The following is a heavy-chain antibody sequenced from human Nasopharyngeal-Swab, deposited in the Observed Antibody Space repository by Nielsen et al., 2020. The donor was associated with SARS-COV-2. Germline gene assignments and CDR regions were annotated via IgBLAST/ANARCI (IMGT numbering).Heavy chain of an antibody. CDR2: ISSSGSTI. CDR3: AREMRYEPGFDY. V-gene: IGHV3-48*03. J-gene: IGHJ4*02. Sequence: CDVSGVALSSYDLNWVRQAPGKGLEWVSYISSSGSTIYYADSVKGRFTISRDNAKNSLYLQMNSLRAEDTAVYYCAREMRYEPGFDYWGQGTLVTVSS. CDR1: GVALSSYD. D-gene: IGHD1-1*01.